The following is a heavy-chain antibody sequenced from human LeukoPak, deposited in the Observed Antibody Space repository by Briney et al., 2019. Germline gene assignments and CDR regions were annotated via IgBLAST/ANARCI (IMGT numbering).Heavy chain of an antibody. V-gene: IGHV4-61*01. CDR2: IYYTGST. CDR1: GVSVSSDPYY. CDR3: ATLYSGNYPLDY. D-gene: IGHD1-26*01. J-gene: IGHJ4*02. Sequence: PSETLSLTCSVSGVSVSSDPYYWAWFRQSPGKGLEWIAYIYYTGSTNYNPSLKSRVTISVDTSKNQFSLKLSSVTAADTAVYYCATLYSGNYPLDYWGQGTLVTVSS.